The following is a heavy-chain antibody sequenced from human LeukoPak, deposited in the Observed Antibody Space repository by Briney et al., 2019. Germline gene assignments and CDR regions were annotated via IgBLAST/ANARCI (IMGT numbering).Heavy chain of an antibody. CDR1: GFTFSDYA. D-gene: IGHD6-13*01. Sequence: GGSLRLSCAASGFTFSDYAMHWVRQAPGKGLEWVSGISWNSGSIGYADSVKGRFTISRDNAKNSLYLQLNSLRAEDMALYYCAKDRGYSSSWFYFDYWGQGTLVTVSS. J-gene: IGHJ4*02. V-gene: IGHV3-9*03. CDR3: AKDRGYSSSWFYFDY. CDR2: ISWNSGSI.